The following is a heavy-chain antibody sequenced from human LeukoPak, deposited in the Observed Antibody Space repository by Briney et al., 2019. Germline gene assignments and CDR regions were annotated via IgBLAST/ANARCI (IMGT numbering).Heavy chain of an antibody. V-gene: IGHV3-30*19. Sequence: GRSLRLSCAASRFTFSSYGMHWVRQAPGKGLEWVAVISYDGSNKYYADSVKGRFTISRDNSKNTLYLQMNSLRAEDTAVYYCARDFSVGAMDYWGQGTLVTVSS. CDR1: RFTFSSYG. CDR2: ISYDGSNK. CDR3: ARDFSVGAMDY. D-gene: IGHD1-26*01. J-gene: IGHJ4*02.